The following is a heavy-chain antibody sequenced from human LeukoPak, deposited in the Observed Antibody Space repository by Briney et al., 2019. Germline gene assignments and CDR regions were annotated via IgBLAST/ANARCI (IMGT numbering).Heavy chain of an antibody. J-gene: IGHJ4*02. CDR1: GYTFTGYY. CDR2: INPNSGGT. CDR3: ARVLYYYDSSGYDY. V-gene: IGHV1-2*06. D-gene: IGHD3-22*01. Sequence: RASVTVSCKASGYTFTGYYMHWVRQAPGQGLEWMGRINPNSGGTNYAQKFQGRVTMTRDTSISTAYMELSRLRSDDTAVYYCARVLYYYDSSGYDYWGQGTLVTVSS.